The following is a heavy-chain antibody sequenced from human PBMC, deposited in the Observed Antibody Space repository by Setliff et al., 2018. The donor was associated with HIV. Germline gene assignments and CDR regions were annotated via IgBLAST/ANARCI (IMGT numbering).Heavy chain of an antibody. Sequence: ASVKVSCKASGYSFVNYHIIWVRQAPGQGLEWVGSISASSVNTNFTQGRVTMTTDTSTRTAYMELRSLRSDDTATYYCARDLYDSGWPNWFDTWGQGTRVTVSS. CDR3: ARDLYDSGWPNWFDT. CDR1: GYSFVNYH. J-gene: IGHJ5*02. D-gene: IGHD6-19*01. V-gene: IGHV1-18*01. CDR2: ISASSVNT.